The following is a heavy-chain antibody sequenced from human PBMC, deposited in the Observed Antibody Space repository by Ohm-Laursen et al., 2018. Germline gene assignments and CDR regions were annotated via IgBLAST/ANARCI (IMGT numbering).Heavy chain of an antibody. D-gene: IGHD3-10*01. Sequence: GSLRLSCSAFGFTFSSYAMSWVRQAPGKGLEWVSAISGSGGSTYYADSVKGRFTISRDNSKNTLYLQMNSLRAEDTAVYYCASQGTSLDDAFGIWGQGTMVTVSS. CDR2: ISGSGGST. CDR3: ASQGTSLDDAFGI. J-gene: IGHJ3*02. V-gene: IGHV3-23*01. CDR1: GFTFSSYA.